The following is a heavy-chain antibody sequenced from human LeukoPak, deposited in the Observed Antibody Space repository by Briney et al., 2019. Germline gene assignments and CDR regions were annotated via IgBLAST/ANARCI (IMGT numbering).Heavy chain of an antibody. D-gene: IGHD2-21*02. CDR1: GGSISSGGYY. Sequence: SQTLSLTCTVSGGSISSGGYYWSWIRQPPGKGLEWIGYIYYSGSTYYNPSLKSRVTISVDTSKNQFSLKLSSVTAADTAVYYCAREAAAYCGGDCYPWGQGTMVTVSS. V-gene: IGHV4-31*03. CDR3: AREAAAYCGGDCYP. J-gene: IGHJ3*01. CDR2: IYYSGST.